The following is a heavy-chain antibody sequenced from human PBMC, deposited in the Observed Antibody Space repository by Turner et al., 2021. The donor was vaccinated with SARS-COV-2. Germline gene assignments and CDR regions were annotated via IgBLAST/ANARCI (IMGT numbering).Heavy chain of an antibody. CDR3: ARGAHGDYEDAFDI. Sequence: QVQLVEPGGGVVQPGRSLRLSCAASGFTFSSYGMHWVRQAPGKGLEWVAVIWYDGSNKFYADSVKGRFTISRDNSKNTLYLQMNSLRAEDTAVYYCARGAHGDYEDAFDIWGQGTLVTISS. CDR2: IWYDGSNK. D-gene: IGHD4-17*01. V-gene: IGHV3-33*08. CDR1: GFTFSSYG. J-gene: IGHJ3*02.